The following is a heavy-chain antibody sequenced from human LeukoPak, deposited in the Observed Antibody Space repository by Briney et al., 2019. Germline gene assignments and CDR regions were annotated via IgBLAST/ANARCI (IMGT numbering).Heavy chain of an antibody. J-gene: IGHJ4*02. CDR2: IYYSGST. Sequence: SQTLSLTCTVSGGSISSGDYYWSWIRQPPGKGLEWIGYIYYSGSTYYNPSLKSRVTISVDTSKNQFSLKLSSVTAADTAVYYCARGLRIQLWYDYWGQGTLVTVSP. D-gene: IGHD5-18*01. V-gene: IGHV4-30-4*01. CDR3: ARGLRIQLWYDY. CDR1: GGSISSGDYY.